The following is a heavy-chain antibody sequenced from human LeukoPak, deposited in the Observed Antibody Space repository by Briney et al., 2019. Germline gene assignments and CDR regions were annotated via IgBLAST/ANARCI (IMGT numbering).Heavy chain of an antibody. D-gene: IGHD5-12*01. CDR3: ARSPNSGYDPFDY. CDR2: IYYSGST. V-gene: IGHV4-39*01. Sequence: PSETLSLTCTVSGGSISSSSYYWGWIRQSPGKGLEWIGSIYYSGSTYYNPSLKSRVTISVDTSKNQFSLKLSSVTAADTAVYYCARSPNSGYDPFDYWGQGTLVTVSS. CDR1: GGSISSSSYY. J-gene: IGHJ4*02.